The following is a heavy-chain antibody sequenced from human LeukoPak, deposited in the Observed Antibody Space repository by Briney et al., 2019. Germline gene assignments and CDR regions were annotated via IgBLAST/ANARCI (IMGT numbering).Heavy chain of an antibody. J-gene: IGHJ4*02. D-gene: IGHD1-1*01. V-gene: IGHV3-7*01. CDR3: ARADLTSGYDDY. Sequence: GGSLRLSCAAPGFTFCRYWMSWVRQAPAKGLDWMANIKQDGSEKYYVDSVKCRFTISRDNAKNSLYLQMNSLRAEDTAVYYCARADLTSGYDDYWGQGTLVTVSS. CDR2: IKQDGSEK. CDR1: GFTFCRYW.